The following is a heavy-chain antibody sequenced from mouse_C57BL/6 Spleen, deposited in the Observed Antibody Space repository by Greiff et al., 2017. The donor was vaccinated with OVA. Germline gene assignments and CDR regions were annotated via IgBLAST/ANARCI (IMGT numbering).Heavy chain of an antibody. V-gene: IGHV5-12*01. CDR2: ISNGGGST. CDR1: GFTFSDYY. J-gene: IGHJ2*01. Sequence: EVKLMESGGGLVQPGGSLKLSCAASGFTFSDYYMYWVRQTPEKRLEWVAYISNGGGSTYYPDTVKGRFTISRDNAKNTLYLQMSRLKSEATAIYYCARLYYDYALDSWRQGPTLTVSS. CDR3: ARLYYDYALDS. D-gene: IGHD2-4*01.